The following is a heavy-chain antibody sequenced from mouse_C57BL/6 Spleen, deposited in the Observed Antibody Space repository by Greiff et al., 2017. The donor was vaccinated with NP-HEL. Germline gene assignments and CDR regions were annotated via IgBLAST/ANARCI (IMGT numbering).Heavy chain of an antibody. D-gene: IGHD1-1*01. J-gene: IGHJ2*01. V-gene: IGHV3-6*01. CDR1: GYSITSGYY. CDR2: ISYDGSN. CDR3: ASAYGSSLYYFDY. Sequence: EVQLQESGPGLEKPSQSLSLTCSVTGYSITSGYYWNWIRQFPGNKLEWMGYISYDGSNNYNPSLKNRISITRDTSKNQFFLKLNSVTTEDTATYYCASAYGSSLYYFDYWGQGTTLTVSS.